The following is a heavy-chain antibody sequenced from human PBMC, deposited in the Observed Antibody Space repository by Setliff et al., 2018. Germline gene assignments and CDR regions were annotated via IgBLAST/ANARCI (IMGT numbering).Heavy chain of an antibody. V-gene: IGHV4-31*11. D-gene: IGHD3-16*01. CDR3: ARAITSKYYFEY. CDR1: GGSISSGGYY. J-gene: IGHJ4*02. Sequence: SETLSLTCAVSGGSISSGGYYWSWIRRHPGKGLEWIGYIYYSGSTYYNPSLKSRLTISVDTSKTQFSLRLSSVTAADTAVYYCARAITSKYYFEYWGQGTLVTVSS. CDR2: IYYSGST.